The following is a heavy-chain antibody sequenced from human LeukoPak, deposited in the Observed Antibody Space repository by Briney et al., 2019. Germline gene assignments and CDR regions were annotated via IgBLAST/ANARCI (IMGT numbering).Heavy chain of an antibody. CDR1: GFTFSSYG. Sequence: GGSLRLSCAASGFTFSSYGIHWVRQAPGKGLEWVAVISYDGSNKYYADSVKGRFTISRDNSKNTLYLQMNSLRAEDTAVYYCAKESGATTCVDYWGQGTLVTVSS. CDR2: ISYDGSNK. CDR3: AKESGATTCVDY. J-gene: IGHJ4*02. D-gene: IGHD1-26*01. V-gene: IGHV3-30*18.